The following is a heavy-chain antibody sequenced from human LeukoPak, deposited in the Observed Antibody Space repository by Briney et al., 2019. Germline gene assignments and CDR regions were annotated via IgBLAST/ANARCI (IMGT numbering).Heavy chain of an antibody. CDR1: GGSIRNYY. V-gene: IGHV4-59*01. CDR3: ARAGNFGFLAFDY. Sequence: SETLSLTCTVSGGSIRNYYWNWIRQPRGKGREDIGYIYYSGSTNHNPSLKSRVTISVDTSKNQFSLKLSSLTAADTAVYFCARAGNFGFLAFDYWGPGTLVTVSS. J-gene: IGHJ4*02. CDR2: IYYSGST. D-gene: IGHD3-3*01.